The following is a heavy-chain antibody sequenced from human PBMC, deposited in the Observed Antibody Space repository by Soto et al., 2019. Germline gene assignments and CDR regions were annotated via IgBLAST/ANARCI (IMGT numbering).Heavy chain of an antibody. CDR2: IYPGDSNT. J-gene: IGHJ6*02. D-gene: IGHD1-26*01. CDR3: ARQRIVGATTRYYYYGMDV. Sequence: LGESLKISCKGSGYSFTSYWIGWVRQMPGKGLEWMGIIYPGDSNTRYSPSFQGQVTISADKSISTAYLQWSSLKASDTAMYYCARQRIVGATTRYYYYGMDVWGQGTTVTVSS. CDR1: GYSFTSYW. V-gene: IGHV5-51*01.